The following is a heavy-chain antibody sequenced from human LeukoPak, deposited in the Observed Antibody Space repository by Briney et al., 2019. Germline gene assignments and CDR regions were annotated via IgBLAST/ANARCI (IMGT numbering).Heavy chain of an antibody. CDR1: GGSISSSSYY. J-gene: IGHJ5*02. CDR3: ARDRPSTSRFRAHWFDP. CDR2: IYYSGST. D-gene: IGHD2-2*01. Sequence: SGTLSLTCTVSGGSISSSSYYWGWIRQPPGKGLEWIGSIYYSGSTYYNPSLKSRVTISVDTSKNQFSLKLSSVTAADTAVYYCARDRPSTSRFRAHWFDPWGQGTLVTVSS. V-gene: IGHV4-39*07.